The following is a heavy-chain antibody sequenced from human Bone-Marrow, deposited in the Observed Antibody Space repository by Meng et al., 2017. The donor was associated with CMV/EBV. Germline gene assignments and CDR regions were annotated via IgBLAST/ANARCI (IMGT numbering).Heavy chain of an antibody. D-gene: IGHD3-10*01. Sequence: SETLSLTCTVSGGSISSSSYYWGWIRQPPGKGLEWIGSIYYSGSTYYNPSLKSRVTISVDTSKNQFSLKLSSVTAADTAVYYCARTFGGGTAHPGRYYYYGMDVWGQGTTVTVSS. V-gene: IGHV4-39*01. CDR3: ARTFGGGTAHPGRYYYYGMDV. CDR1: GGSISSSSYY. CDR2: IYYSGST. J-gene: IGHJ6*02.